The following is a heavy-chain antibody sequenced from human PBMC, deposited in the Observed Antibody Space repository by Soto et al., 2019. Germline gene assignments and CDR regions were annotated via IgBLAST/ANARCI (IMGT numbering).Heavy chain of an antibody. J-gene: IGHJ4*02. CDR3: ARALRTGDPLDY. Sequence: PSETLSLTCTVSGGSVSSGSYYWSWIRQPPGKGLEWIGYIYYSGSTNYNPSLKSRVTISVDTSKNQFSLKLSSVTAADTAVYYCARALRTGDPLDYCGQGTLVTVSS. CDR1: GGSVSSGSYY. V-gene: IGHV4-61*01. CDR2: IYYSGST. D-gene: IGHD7-27*01.